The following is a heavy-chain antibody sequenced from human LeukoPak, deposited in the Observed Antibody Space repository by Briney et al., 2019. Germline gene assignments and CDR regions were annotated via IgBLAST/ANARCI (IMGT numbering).Heavy chain of an antibody. CDR2: IYTSGST. Sequence: PSETLSLTCTVSGGSISSYYWSWIRQPAGKGLEWIGRIYTSGSTNYNPSLKSRVTISVDKSKNQFSLKLSSVTAADTAVCYCVLGYCSGGSCYLPTGPPNLVDYWGQGTLVTASS. CDR1: GGSISSYY. CDR3: VLGYCSGGSCYLPTGPPNLVDY. V-gene: IGHV4-4*07. D-gene: IGHD2-15*01. J-gene: IGHJ4*02.